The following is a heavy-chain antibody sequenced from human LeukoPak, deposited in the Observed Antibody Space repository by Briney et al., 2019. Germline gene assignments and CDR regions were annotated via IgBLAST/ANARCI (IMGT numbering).Heavy chain of an antibody. V-gene: IGHV3-30*18. Sequence: WGSLRLSCAASGFTFSSYAMHWVRQAPGKGLEWVAVISYDGSNKYYADYVKGRFTISRDNSKNTLYLQMNSLRAEDTAVYYCAKDPGKDYYYYGMDVWGQGTTVTVSS. CDR1: GFTFSSYA. CDR3: AKDPGKDYYYYGMDV. J-gene: IGHJ6*02. CDR2: ISYDGSNK.